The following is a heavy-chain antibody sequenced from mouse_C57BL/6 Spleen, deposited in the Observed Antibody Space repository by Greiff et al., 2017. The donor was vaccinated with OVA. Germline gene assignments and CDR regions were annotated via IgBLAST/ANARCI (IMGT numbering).Heavy chain of an antibody. CDR2: IYPGGGYT. CDR3: ARKEGNYYFDY. D-gene: IGHD2-1*01. Sequence: VKLQESGAELVRPGTSVKMSCKASGYTFTNYWIGWAKQRPGHGLEWIGDIYPGGGYTNYNEKFKGKATLTADKSSSTAYMQFSSLTSEDSAIYYCARKEGNYYFDYWGQGTTLTVSS. J-gene: IGHJ2*01. CDR1: GYTFTNYW. V-gene: IGHV1-63*01.